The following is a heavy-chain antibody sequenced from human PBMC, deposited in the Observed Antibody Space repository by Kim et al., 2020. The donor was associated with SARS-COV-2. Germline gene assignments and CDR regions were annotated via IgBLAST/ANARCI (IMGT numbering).Heavy chain of an antibody. V-gene: IGHV3-23*01. J-gene: IGHJ4*02. D-gene: IGHD3-10*01. Sequence: DSVKGRFTISRDNAKNTLFLQLNSLRAEDSAIYYCAKVDGYYYGSGSYFDFWGQGTLVIVSS. CDR3: AKVDGYYYGSGSYFDF.